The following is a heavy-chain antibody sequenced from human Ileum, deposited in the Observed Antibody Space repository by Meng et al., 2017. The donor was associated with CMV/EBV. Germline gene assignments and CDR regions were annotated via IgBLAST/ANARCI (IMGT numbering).Heavy chain of an antibody. Sequence: QLHLQESGPGLVRPSETLSLTCTVSGDSFSSSSHYWGWIRQTPGRGLEWIGSIAYSGGTHYNPPLKSRVTVSIDTSKNQFSLRLTSVTAADTALYYCVRDANGGLVAEYWGQGTRVTGAS. J-gene: IGHJ4*02. V-gene: IGHV4-39*07. CDR2: IAYSGGT. CDR3: VRDANGGLVAEY. CDR1: GDSFSSSSHY. D-gene: IGHD2-15*01.